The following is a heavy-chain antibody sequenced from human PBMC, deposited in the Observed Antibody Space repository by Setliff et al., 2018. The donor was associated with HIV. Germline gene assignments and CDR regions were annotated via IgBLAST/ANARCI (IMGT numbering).Heavy chain of an antibody. CDR3: AREYRNRNYYYYYMDV. Sequence: SETLSLTCTVSGGSIGSGSYYWSWIRQPAGKGLEWIGHIYTSGSTNYNPSLKSRVTISVDTSKNQFSLKLSSVTAADTAVYYCAREYRNRNYYYYYMDVWGKGTTVTVSS. J-gene: IGHJ6*03. D-gene: IGHD1-1*01. V-gene: IGHV4-61*09. CDR1: GGSIGSGSYY. CDR2: IYTSGST.